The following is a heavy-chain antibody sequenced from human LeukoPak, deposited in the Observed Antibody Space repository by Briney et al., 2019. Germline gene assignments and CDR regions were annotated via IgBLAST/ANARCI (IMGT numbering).Heavy chain of an antibody. Sequence: ASVKVSCKASGYTFTSYYMHWVRQAPGQGLEWMGIINPSGGSTSYAQKFQGRVTMTRDTSTSTVYMELSSLRSEDTAVYYCARGFGYDSSGYIGTGAFDTWGQGTMVTVSS. CDR1: GYTFTSYY. J-gene: IGHJ3*02. CDR3: ARGFGYDSSGYIGTGAFDT. CDR2: INPSGGST. V-gene: IGHV1-46*01. D-gene: IGHD3-22*01.